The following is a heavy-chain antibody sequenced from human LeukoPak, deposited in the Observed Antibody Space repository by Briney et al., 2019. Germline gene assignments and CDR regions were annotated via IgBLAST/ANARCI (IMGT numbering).Heavy chain of an antibody. D-gene: IGHD5-18*01. J-gene: IGHJ4*02. V-gene: IGHV1-46*01. CDR3: AREIGPRQLHLWGSAFDY. CDR2: SNPSGGST. CDR1: GYSFTSYY. Sequence: GASVKVSCKASGYSFTSYYIHWVRLAPGQGLEWMGVSNPSGGSTTYAQRFQGRVTMTRDASTSTVYMELSSLRFEDTAVYYCAREIGPRQLHLWGSAFDYWGQGTLVTVSS.